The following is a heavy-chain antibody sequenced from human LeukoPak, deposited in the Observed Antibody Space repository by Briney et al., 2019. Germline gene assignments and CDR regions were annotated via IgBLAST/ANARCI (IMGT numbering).Heavy chain of an antibody. CDR1: GYTFTSYY. J-gene: IGHJ4*02. D-gene: IGHD3-3*01. CDR3: ARDPITIP. Sequence: ASVKVSCKASGYTFTSYYMHWVRQAPGQGLEYMGWINPNSGGTNYAQKFQGRVTMTSDTSISTAYMELSSLRSDDTAVYYCARDPITIPWGQGTLVTVSS. V-gene: IGHV1-2*02. CDR2: INPNSGGT.